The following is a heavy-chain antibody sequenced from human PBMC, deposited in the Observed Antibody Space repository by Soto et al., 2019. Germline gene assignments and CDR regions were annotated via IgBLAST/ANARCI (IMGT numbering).Heavy chain of an antibody. J-gene: IGHJ4*02. CDR3: AKGTAMANFDY. Sequence: PGGSRRRSCAASGFTFSSYAMSWVRQAPGKGLEWVSAISVSGGSTYYADSVKGRFTISRDNSKNTLYLQMNSLRAEDTAVYYCAKGTAMANFDYCGQGTLVTFSS. V-gene: IGHV3-23*01. D-gene: IGHD5-18*01. CDR1: GFTFSSYA. CDR2: ISVSGGST.